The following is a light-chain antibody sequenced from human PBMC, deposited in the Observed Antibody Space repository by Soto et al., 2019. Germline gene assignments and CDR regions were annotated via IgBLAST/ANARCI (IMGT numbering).Light chain of an antibody. J-gene: IGKJ1*01. CDR2: GAS. CDR1: QRVYSN. CDR3: QQHGYSPQPT. Sequence: EILMTQSPDTLSVSPGESANLSCRASQRVYSNLAWYQQRPGQAPRLLIYGASTRATGVPARFSGSGSGTDFTLTISRLEPEDFAVYYCQQHGYSPQPTFGQGTKV. V-gene: IGKV3-15*01.